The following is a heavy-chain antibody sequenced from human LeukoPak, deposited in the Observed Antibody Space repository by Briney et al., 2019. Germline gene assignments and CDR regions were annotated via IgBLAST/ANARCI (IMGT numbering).Heavy chain of an antibody. D-gene: IGHD3-10*01. Sequence: SETLSLTCTVSGGSISSSSYYWGWIPQPPGKGLEWIGSISYSGSTYYNPSLKSRVTISVDTSKNQFSLKLSSVTAADTAVFYCASHPPNYAYGPMAVYYFDYWGQGTLVTVSS. V-gene: IGHV4-39*07. J-gene: IGHJ4*02. CDR2: ISYSGST. CDR3: ASHPPNYAYGPMAVYYFDY. CDR1: GGSISSSSYY.